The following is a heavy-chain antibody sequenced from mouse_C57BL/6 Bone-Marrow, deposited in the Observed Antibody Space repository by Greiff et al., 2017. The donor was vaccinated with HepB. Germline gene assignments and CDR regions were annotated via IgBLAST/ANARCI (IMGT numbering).Heavy chain of an antibody. CDR2: IDPSDSYT. V-gene: IGHV1-69*01. J-gene: IGHJ3*01. Sequence: QVQLQQPGAELVMPGASVKLSCKASGYTFTSYWMHWVKQRPGQGLEWIGEIDPSDSYTNYNQKFKGKSTLTVDKSSSTAYMQLSSLTSEDSAVYYCARMGPLGFAYWGQGTLVTVSA. CDR3: ARMGPLGFAY. CDR1: GYTFTSYW. D-gene: IGHD1-2*01.